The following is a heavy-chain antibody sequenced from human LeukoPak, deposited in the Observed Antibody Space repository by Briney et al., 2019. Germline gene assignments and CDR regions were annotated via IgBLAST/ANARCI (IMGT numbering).Heavy chain of an antibody. CDR3: ARRRRVATWAPYYYYGMDV. V-gene: IGHV4-34*01. CDR2: INHSGST. D-gene: IGHD5-12*01. J-gene: IGHJ6*02. CDR1: GGSFSGYY. Sequence: NSSETLSLTCAVYGGSFSGYYWSWIRQPPGKGLEWIGEINHSGSTNYNPSLKSRVTISVDTSKNQFSLKLSSVTAADTAVYYCARRRRVATWAPYYYYGMDVWGQGTTVTVPS.